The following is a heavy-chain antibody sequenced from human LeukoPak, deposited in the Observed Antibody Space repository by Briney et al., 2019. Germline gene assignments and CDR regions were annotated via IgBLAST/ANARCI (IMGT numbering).Heavy chain of an antibody. CDR1: GGSFSGYY. V-gene: IGHV3-11*04. CDR2: ISSSSSTI. J-gene: IGHJ4*02. Sequence: LSLTCAVYGGSFSGYYWSWIRQAPGKGLEWVSYISSSSSTIYYADSVKGRFTISRDNAKNSLYLQMNSLRAEDTAVYYCARGDGYIDIFDYWGQGTLVTVSS. CDR3: ARGDGYIDIFDY. D-gene: IGHD5-24*01.